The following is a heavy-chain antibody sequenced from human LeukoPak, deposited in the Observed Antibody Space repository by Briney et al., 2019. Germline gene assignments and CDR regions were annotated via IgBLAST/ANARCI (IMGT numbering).Heavy chain of an antibody. V-gene: IGHV1-8*02. CDR1: GYTFTAYD. CDR2: MNPSSGRT. CDR3: ARCLGVALHYSYFYLDF. Sequence: GASVKVSCKPSGYTFTAYDINWLRQAAGQGLEWIGWMNPSSGRTSYSHQVQGRVTMTGDTSTRTAYMELSGLKSEDTAVYYCARCLGVALHYSYFYLDFWGKGTTVTVSS. J-gene: IGHJ6*03. D-gene: IGHD3-3*01.